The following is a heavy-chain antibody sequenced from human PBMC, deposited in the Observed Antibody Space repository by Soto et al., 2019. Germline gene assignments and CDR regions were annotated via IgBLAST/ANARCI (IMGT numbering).Heavy chain of an antibody. Sequence: SETLSLTCTVSGGSISSSSYYWSWIRQPPGKGLEWIGYIYYSGSTNYNPSLKSRVTISVDTSKNQFSLKLSSVTAADTAVYYCARRGIAAAGMSGFDPWGQGTLVTVSS. J-gene: IGHJ5*02. CDR2: IYYSGST. V-gene: IGHV4-61*05. CDR1: GGSISSSSYY. D-gene: IGHD6-13*01. CDR3: ARRGIAAAGMSGFDP.